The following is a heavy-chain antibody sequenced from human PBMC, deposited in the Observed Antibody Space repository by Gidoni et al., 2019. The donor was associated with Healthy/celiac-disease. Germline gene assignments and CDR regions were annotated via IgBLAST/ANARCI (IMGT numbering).Heavy chain of an antibody. J-gene: IGHJ3*02. CDR1: GLTFTRYA. Sequence: EVPLVESGGGLVHPGGSLCLSCSPSGLTFTRYAMHWVRQAPGKGLEYVSAISSNGGSTYYADSVKGRVTISRNNSKDTLYLQMSSLRAEDTAVYYCVRPINMIVVVMGFDIWGQGTMVTVSS. V-gene: IGHV3-64D*06. D-gene: IGHD3-22*01. CDR3: VRPINMIVVVMGFDI. CDR2: ISSNGGST.